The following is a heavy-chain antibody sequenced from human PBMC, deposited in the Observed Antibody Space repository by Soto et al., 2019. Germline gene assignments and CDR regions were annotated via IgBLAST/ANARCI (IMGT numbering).Heavy chain of an antibody. Sequence: GASVKVSCKASGGTFSSYAISWVRQAPGQGLEWMGGIIPIFGTANYAQKFQGRVTITADESTSTAYMELSSLRSEDTAVYYCASSRLYCSGGSCYLPFDYGGQGTLVTVSS. CDR1: GGTFSSYA. J-gene: IGHJ4*02. CDR3: ASSRLYCSGGSCYLPFDY. CDR2: IIPIFGTA. D-gene: IGHD2-15*01. V-gene: IGHV1-69*13.